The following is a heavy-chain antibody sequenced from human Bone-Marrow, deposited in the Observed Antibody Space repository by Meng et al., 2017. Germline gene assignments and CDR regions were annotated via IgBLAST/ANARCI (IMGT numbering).Heavy chain of an antibody. V-gene: IGHV1-69*05. CDR1: GGTFSSYA. CDR3: ARGNYYDSSGYFDY. J-gene: IGHJ4*02. D-gene: IGHD3-22*01. CDR2: IIPIFGTA. Sequence: SVKVSCKASGGTFSSYAISWVRQAPGQGLEWMGGIIPIFGTANYAQKFQGRVTITTDESTSTAYMELSSLRSEDTAVYYCARGNYYDSSGYFDYWDQGTLVTVTS.